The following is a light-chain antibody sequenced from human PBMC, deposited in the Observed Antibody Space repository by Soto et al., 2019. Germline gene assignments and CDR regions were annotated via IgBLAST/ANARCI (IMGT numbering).Light chain of an antibody. V-gene: IGLV2-11*01. CDR1: SSDVGGYNH. CDR3: CSYAGSYTYWV. Sequence: QSALTQPRSVSGSPGQSVTISCTGTSSDVGGYNHVSWYQEYPGKAPKLMIYDVSKRPSGVPDRFSGSKSGNTASLTISGLQAEDEADYYCCSYAGSYTYWVFGGGTQLTVL. CDR2: DVS. J-gene: IGLJ3*02.